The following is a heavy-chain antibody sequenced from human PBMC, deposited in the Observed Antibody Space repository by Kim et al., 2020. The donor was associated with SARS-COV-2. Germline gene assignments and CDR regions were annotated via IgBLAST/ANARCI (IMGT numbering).Heavy chain of an antibody. J-gene: IGHJ4*02. CDR3: AKDQGTGGSGTFHY. D-gene: IGHD2-15*01. CDR2: IYGNSGDT. Sequence: ASVKVSCKASGYTFIGYYMHWVRQTPGQGLEWMGWIYGNSGDTNYAEKFQGRVTMTRDTSSSTAYMELFRLRSDDTAVYYCAKDQGTGGSGTFHYRGQGTVVTVSS. V-gene: IGHV1-2*02. CDR1: GYTFIGYY.